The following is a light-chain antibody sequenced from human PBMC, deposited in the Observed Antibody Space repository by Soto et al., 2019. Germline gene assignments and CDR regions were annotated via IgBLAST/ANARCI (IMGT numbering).Light chain of an antibody. V-gene: IGLV2-18*02. CDR1: SSDVGSYNR. CDR2: EVS. Sequence: QSALTQPPSVSGSPGQSGTISCTGTSSDVGSYNRVSWYQQPPGTAPKLMIYEVSNRPSGVPDRFSGSKSGNTASLTISGLQAEDEADYYCSSYTSSSIVVFGGGTKRTVL. CDR3: SSYTSSSIVV. J-gene: IGLJ2*01.